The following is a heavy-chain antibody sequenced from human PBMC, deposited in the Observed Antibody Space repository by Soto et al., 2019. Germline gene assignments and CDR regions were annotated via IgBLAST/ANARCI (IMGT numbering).Heavy chain of an antibody. Sequence: QVQLQESGPGLVKPSETLSLTCTVSGASISRYYWSWIRQPPGKGLEWIGYFYYSGSTNYNPSLKSRVTRSVDTSKNPFALKLSSVTAADTAVYYCARGRGGYFDLWGRGTLVTVSS. V-gene: IGHV4-59*01. CDR3: ARGRGGYFDL. CDR1: GASISRYY. J-gene: IGHJ2*01. CDR2: FYYSGST.